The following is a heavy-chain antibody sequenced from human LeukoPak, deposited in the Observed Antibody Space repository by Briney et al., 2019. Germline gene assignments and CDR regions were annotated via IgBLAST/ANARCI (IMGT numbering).Heavy chain of an antibody. D-gene: IGHD1-20*01. CDR3: ARAPHNWNCYYYMDV. Sequence: PSETLPLTCAVYGGSFSGYYWSWICQPPGKGLEWIGYIYYSGSTNYNPSLKSRVTISVDTSKNQFSLKLSSVTAADTAVYYCARAPHNWNCYYYMDVWGKGTTVTVSS. V-gene: IGHV4-59*01. CDR1: GGSFSGYY. J-gene: IGHJ6*03. CDR2: IYYSGST.